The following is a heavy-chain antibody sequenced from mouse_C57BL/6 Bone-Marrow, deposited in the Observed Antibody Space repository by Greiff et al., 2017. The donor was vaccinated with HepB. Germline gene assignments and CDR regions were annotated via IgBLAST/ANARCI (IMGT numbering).Heavy chain of an antibody. J-gene: IGHJ1*03. V-gene: IGHV1-82*01. Sequence: QVQLQQSGPELVKPGASVKISCKASGYAFSSSWMNWVKQRPGKGLEWIGRIYPGDGDTNYNGKFKGKATLTADKSSSTAYMQLSSLTSEDSAVYFCARRDGYGWYFDVWGTGTTVTVSS. CDR3: ARRDGYGWYFDV. CDR1: GYAFSSSW. D-gene: IGHD2-2*01. CDR2: IYPGDGDT.